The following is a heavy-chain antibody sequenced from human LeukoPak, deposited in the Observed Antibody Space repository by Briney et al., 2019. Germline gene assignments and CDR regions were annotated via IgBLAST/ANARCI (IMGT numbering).Heavy chain of an antibody. D-gene: IGHD6-13*01. CDR1: GGSISSYY. CDR3: ARSIAAAGTYYYYYYGMEV. CDR2: IYYSGST. Sequence: SETLSLTCTVSGGSISSYYWSWIRQPPGKGLEWIGYIYYSGSTNYNPSLKSRVTISVDTSKNQFSLKLSSVTAADTAVYYCARSIAAAGTYYYYYYGMEVWGQGTTVTVSS. J-gene: IGHJ6*02. V-gene: IGHV4-59*08.